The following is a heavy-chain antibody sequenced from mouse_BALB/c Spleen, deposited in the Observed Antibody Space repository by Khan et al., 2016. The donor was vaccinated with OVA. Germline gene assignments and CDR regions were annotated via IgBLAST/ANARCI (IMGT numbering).Heavy chain of an antibody. V-gene: IGHV6-6*02. Sequence: EVQLQESGGGLVQPGGSMKLSCVVSGFTFSNYWMNWVRQSPEKGLEWVAEIRLKSNNYATHYAESVKGRFTISRDDSKSSVYLQMNNLRAEDTGIYYCTRRVLGGAEDDFDYWGQGTTLTVSS. D-gene: IGHD3-3*01. J-gene: IGHJ2*01. CDR1: GFTFSNYW. CDR3: TRRVLGGAEDDFDY. CDR2: IRLKSNNYAT.